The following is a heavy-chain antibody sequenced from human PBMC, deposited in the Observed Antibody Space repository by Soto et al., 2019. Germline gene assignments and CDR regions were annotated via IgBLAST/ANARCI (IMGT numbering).Heavy chain of an antibody. CDR2: IYYSGST. Sequence: SETLSLTCTVSGGSISSGGYYWSWIRQHPGKGLEWIGYIYYSGSTYFNPSLKSRLTISVDTSKNQFSLQLSSATAADTAVYYCARAGHSSSSEGANWFDPWGQGTLVTVSS. D-gene: IGHD6-6*01. V-gene: IGHV4-31*03. J-gene: IGHJ5*02. CDR3: ARAGHSSSSEGANWFDP. CDR1: GGSISSGGYY.